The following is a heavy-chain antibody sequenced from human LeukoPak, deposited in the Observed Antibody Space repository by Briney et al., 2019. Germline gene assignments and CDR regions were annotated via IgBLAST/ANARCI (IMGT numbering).Heavy chain of an antibody. CDR3: AREVDSSGYPRFDY. D-gene: IGHD3-22*01. Sequence: GGSLRLSCAASGFTFSSYAMHWARQAPGKGLEWVAVISYDGSNKYYADSVKGRFTISRDNSKNTLYLQMNSLRAEDTAVYYCAREVDSSGYPRFDYWGQGTLVTVSS. CDR2: ISYDGSNK. V-gene: IGHV3-30-3*01. J-gene: IGHJ4*02. CDR1: GFTFSSYA.